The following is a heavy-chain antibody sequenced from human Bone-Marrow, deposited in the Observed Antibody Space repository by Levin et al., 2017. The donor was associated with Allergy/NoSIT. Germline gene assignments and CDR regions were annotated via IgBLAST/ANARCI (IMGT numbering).Heavy chain of an antibody. CDR1: GDTFSTYT. V-gene: IGHV1-69*08. J-gene: IGHJ6*02. D-gene: IGHD2-15*01. CDR3: ATDPDCRGGSCYGVDV. Sequence: SVKVSCKASGDTFSTYTISWVRQAPGQGLEWMGRIMPILDKPHYAQKFQGRVTITADKSTSTAYMDLNSVTSEDTAVYYCATDPDCRGGSCYGVDVWGQGTTVIVSS. CDR2: IMPILDKP.